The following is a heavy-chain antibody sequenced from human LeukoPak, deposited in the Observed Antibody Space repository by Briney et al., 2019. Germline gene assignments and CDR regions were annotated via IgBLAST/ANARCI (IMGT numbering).Heavy chain of an antibody. V-gene: IGHV3-23*01. Sequence: PGGSLRLSCAASGFTFSSYAMNWGRQAPGNGRKWGSGMSESGAITHYADSGKGRFTIPRDDSKTTVFLQMHSLRAEDTAVYYCAKIPQVATVAVPNFDHWGQGTLVTVSS. CDR3: AKIPQVATVAVPNFDH. CDR2: MSESGAIT. J-gene: IGHJ4*02. D-gene: IGHD6-19*01. CDR1: GFTFSSYA.